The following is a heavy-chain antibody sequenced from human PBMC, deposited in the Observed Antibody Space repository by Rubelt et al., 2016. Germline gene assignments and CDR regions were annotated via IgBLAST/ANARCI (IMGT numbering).Heavy chain of an antibody. CDR3: AGDVYGDHQGY. J-gene: IGHJ4*02. Sequence: QVQLVQSGAEVKKPGASVKVSCKASGYTFTSYGISWVRQAPGQGLEWMGGILPIFGTANYAQKFQGRVTITADESTSTAYMELSSLRSEDTAVYYCAGDVYGDHQGYWGQGTLVTVSS. CDR1: GYTFTSYG. CDR2: ILPIFGTA. D-gene: IGHD4-17*01. V-gene: IGHV1-69*13.